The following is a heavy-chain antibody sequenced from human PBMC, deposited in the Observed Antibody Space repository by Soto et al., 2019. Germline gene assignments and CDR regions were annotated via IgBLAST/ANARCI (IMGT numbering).Heavy chain of an antibody. CDR1: GGTFSSYA. J-gene: IGHJ5*02. CDR2: IIPIFGTA. CDR3: AVGIAAAGPDNWFDP. Sequence: ASVKVSCKAXGGTFSSYAISWVRQAPGQGLEWMGGIIPIFGTANYAQKFQGRVTITADESTSTAYMELSSLRSEDTAVYYCAVGIAAAGPDNWFDPWGQGTLVTVSS. D-gene: IGHD6-13*01. V-gene: IGHV1-69*13.